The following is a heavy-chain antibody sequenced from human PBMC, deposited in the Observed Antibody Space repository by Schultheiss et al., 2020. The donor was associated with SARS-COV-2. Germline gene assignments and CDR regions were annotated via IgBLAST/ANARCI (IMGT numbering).Heavy chain of an antibody. CDR1: GFTFSSYG. V-gene: IGHV3-23*01. CDR2: ISPSGDNA. CDR3: AREEMAILFDY. Sequence: GGSLRLSCAASGFTFSSYGMHWVRQAPGKGLEWVSCISPSGDNAYYADSVKGRFTISRDNSKNTLYLQMNSLRAEDTAVYYCAREEMAILFDYWGQGTLVTVSS. D-gene: IGHD5-24*01. J-gene: IGHJ4*02.